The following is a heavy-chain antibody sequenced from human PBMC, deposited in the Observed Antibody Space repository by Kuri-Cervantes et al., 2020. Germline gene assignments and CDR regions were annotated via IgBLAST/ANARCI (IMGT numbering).Heavy chain of an antibody. J-gene: IGHJ4*02. CDR3: ARVHLSLSPGVRGRYYFDY. CDR1: GYIFTRYG. CDR2: ISAYNGDT. Sequence: ASVKVSCKASGYIFTRYGISWVRQAPGQGLEWMGWISAYNGDTNYAQKLQGRVTITADKSTSTAYMELSSLRSEDTAVYYCARVHLSLSPGVRGRYYFDYWGQGTLVTVSS. V-gene: IGHV1-18*01. D-gene: IGHD3-10*01.